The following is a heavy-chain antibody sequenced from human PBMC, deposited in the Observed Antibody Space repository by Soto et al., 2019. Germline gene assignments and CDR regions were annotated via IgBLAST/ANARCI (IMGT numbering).Heavy chain of an antibody. D-gene: IGHD3-22*01. Sequence: PGCATNISWTVSVHRFTRSWIGWVRHMPVKGLEWMGIIYPGDSDTRYRPSFGGQVTISADKSISTAYLQWSSLNASDTAMYYCARTKGGYYGPNYYSAMVVWGQGTTPTDSS. J-gene: IGHJ6*01. CDR1: VHRFTRSW. CDR3: ARTKGGYYGPNYYSAMVV. CDR2: IYPGDSDT. V-gene: IGHV5-51*01.